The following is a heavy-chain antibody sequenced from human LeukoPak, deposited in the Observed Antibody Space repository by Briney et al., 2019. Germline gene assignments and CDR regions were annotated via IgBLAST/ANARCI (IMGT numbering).Heavy chain of an antibody. Sequence: ASVKVSCKASGGTFSSYTISWVRQAPGQGLEWMGWISAYNGNTNYAQKLQGRVTMTTDTSTSTACMELRSLRSDDTAVYYCARVGGRSGYDFDYWGQGTLVTVSS. CDR3: ARVGGRSGYDFDY. CDR2: ISAYNGNT. V-gene: IGHV1-18*01. CDR1: GGTFSSYT. J-gene: IGHJ4*02. D-gene: IGHD5-12*01.